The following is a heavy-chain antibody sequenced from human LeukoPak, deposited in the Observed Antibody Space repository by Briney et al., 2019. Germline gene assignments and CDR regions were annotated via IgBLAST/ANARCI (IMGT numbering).Heavy chain of an antibody. CDR3: ARDRDGIVEWLWNDAFDI. CDR2: ISSSSSYI. Sequence: GGSLRLSCAASGFTFSSYSMNWVRQAPGKGLEWVSSISSSSSYIYYADSVKGRFTISRDNAKNSLYLQMNSLRAEDTAVFYCARDRDGIVEWLWNDAFDIWGQGTMVTVSS. V-gene: IGHV3-21*01. J-gene: IGHJ3*02. CDR1: GFTFSSYS. D-gene: IGHD3-3*01.